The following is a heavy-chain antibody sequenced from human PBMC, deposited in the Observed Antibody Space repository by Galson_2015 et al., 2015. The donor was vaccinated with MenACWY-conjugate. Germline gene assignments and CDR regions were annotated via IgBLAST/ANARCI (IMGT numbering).Heavy chain of an antibody. D-gene: IGHD3-16*01. CDR1: GYSFSSNW. J-gene: IGHJ3*02. CDR3: ARRGHLAPSDFDI. CDR2: IHPGDSKT. Sequence: QSGAEVKKPGESLKISCRASGYSFSSNWIGWVRQMPGKGLEWMGIIHPGDSKTRYGPSFQGHVTISVDKAIDTAFVEWSSVTASDTATYYCARRGHLAPSDFDIWGQGTVVAVSS. V-gene: IGHV5-51*01.